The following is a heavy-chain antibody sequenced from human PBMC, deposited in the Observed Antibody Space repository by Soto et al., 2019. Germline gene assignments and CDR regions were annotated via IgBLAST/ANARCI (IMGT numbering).Heavy chain of an antibody. J-gene: IGHJ5*02. CDR2: IYYIGAY. Sequence: QVQLQQSGPGLVRPSETPSLSCSVSGASVSSYYWSWVRQPPGKGLEWIGYIYYIGAYNYNPSLKSRVTISVDTSKNQFSLKLTSVTAADTAVYYCARTPETRDWLDPWGQGTLVTVSS. CDR3: ARTPETRDWLDP. CDR1: GASVSSYY. D-gene: IGHD1-7*01. V-gene: IGHV4-59*02.